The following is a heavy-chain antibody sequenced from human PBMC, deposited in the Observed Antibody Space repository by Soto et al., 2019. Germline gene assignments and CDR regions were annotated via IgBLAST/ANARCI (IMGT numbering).Heavy chain of an antibody. Sequence: VQLVESGGGLVSPGGSLTLSCVGSGFRFSDHSMHWVRRAPGTGLQWLSYISSSGDTTHYADSVRGRFTVSRDNAKNSVFLRMDILRADDTAMSDCARLPKVSLVTAWGQGTLVTVSS. CDR1: GFRFSDHS. CDR3: ARLPKVSLVTA. V-gene: IGHV3-48*01. J-gene: IGHJ4*02. CDR2: ISSSGDTT. D-gene: IGHD2-21*02.